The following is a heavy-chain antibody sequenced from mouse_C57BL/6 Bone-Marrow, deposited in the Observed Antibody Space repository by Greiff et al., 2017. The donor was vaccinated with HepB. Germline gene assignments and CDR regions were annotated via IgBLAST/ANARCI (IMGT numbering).Heavy chain of an antibody. D-gene: IGHD1-1*01. J-gene: IGHJ4*01. V-gene: IGHV5-6*01. Sequence: EVKLVESGGDLVKPGGSLKLSCAASGFTFSSYGMSWVRQTPDKRLEWVATISSGGSYTYYPDSVKGRFTISRDNAKNTLYLQMSSLKSEDTAMYYCASPLITTVVAFYAMDYWGQGTSVTVSS. CDR3: ASPLITTVVAFYAMDY. CDR1: GFTFSSYG. CDR2: ISSGGSYT.